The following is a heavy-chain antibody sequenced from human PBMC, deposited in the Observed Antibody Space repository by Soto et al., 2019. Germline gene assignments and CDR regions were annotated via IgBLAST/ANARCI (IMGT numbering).Heavy chain of an antibody. V-gene: IGHV3-74*01. Sequence: GGSLSLSCASAGFPFLIHWMQWVLQVPGPGPVWVSRINGDGTSTGYADSVKGRFTISRDNAKNTLYLQMNSLRAEDTALYYCARSINSEAGDTTEVDYWGKATLV. CDR3: ARSINSEAGDTTEVDY. J-gene: IGHJ4*02. CDR2: INGDGTST. D-gene: IGHD4-17*01. CDR1: GFPFLIHW.